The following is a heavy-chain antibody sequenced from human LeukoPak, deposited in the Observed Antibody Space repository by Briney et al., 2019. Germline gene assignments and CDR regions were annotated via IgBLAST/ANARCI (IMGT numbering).Heavy chain of an antibody. V-gene: IGHV3-23*01. CDR2: ISGSGSNT. J-gene: IGHJ4*02. CDR1: GFTFTAHL. Sequence: GGSLRLSCAASGFTFTAHLMKWVRQAPGKGLEWVSGISGSGSNTYYADSVKGHFVISRDSSKNTVYLQMNSLRADDTAIYYCARGYRSASRYYFDNWGQGTLVTVSS. D-gene: IGHD6-19*01. CDR3: ARGYRSASRYYFDN.